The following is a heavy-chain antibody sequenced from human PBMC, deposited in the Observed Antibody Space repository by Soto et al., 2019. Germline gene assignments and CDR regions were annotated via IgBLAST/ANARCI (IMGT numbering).Heavy chain of an antibody. D-gene: IGHD2-2*01. V-gene: IGHV1-69*06. CDR3: ARDHCSSTSCYRWFDP. J-gene: IGHJ5*02. CDR2: IIPIFGTA. CDR1: GGTFSSYA. Sequence: SVKVSCKASGGTFSSYAISWVRQAPGQGLEWTGGIIPIFGTANYAQKFQGRVTITADKSTSTAYMELSSLRSEDTAVYYCARDHCSSTSCYRWFDPWGQGTLVTVSS.